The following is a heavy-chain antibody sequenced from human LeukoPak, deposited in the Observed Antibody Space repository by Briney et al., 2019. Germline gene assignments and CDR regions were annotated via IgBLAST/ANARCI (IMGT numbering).Heavy chain of an antibody. D-gene: IGHD6-13*01. J-gene: IGHJ1*01. CDR3: ASSEYSSSRREIQH. V-gene: IGHV4-4*02. CDR1: GASISNTNW. CDR2: VYHSGST. Sequence: PSATLSLTCAVSGASISNTNWWSWVRQAPGRGLEWIGQVYHSGSTSYNPSLKSRVTISVDTSKNQFSLKLSSVTAADTAVYYCASSEYSSSRREIQHWGQGTLVTVSS.